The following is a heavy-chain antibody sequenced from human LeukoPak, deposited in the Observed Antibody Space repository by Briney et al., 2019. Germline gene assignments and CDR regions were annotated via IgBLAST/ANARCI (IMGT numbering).Heavy chain of an antibody. CDR1: GFTFSSYS. V-gene: IGHV3-21*01. CDR3: ARDGSGYYDFWSGPDDAFDI. D-gene: IGHD3-3*01. J-gene: IGHJ3*02. CDR2: ISSSSSYI. Sequence: GGSLRLSCAASGFTFSSYSMNWVRQAPGKRLEWVSSISSSSSYIYYADSVKGRFTISRDNAKNSLYLQMNSLRAEDTAVYYCARDGSGYYDFWSGPDDAFDIWGQGTMVTVSS.